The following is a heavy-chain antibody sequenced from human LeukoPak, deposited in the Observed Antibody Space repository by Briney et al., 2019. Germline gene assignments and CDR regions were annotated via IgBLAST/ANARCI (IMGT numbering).Heavy chain of an antibody. J-gene: IGHJ4*02. CDR3: AKCGAYYFDY. Sequence: GGXLRLXXXAXXFTFSSYAMSWVRQAPGKGLEWVSAISGSGGSTYYADSVKGRFTISRDNSKNTLYLQMNSLRAEDTAVYYCAKCGAYYFDYWGQGTLVTVSS. D-gene: IGHD2-21*01. V-gene: IGHV3-23*01. CDR2: ISGSGGST. CDR1: XFTFSSYA.